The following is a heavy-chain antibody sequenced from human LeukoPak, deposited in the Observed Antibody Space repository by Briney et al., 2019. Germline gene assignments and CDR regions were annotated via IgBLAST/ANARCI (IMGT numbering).Heavy chain of an antibody. CDR2: IDRDGSRI. D-gene: IGHD4-23*01. Sequence: GGSLRLSCAVSGFTFSSYWMHWVRQAPGKGLVWVSRIDRDGSRINYADSVKGRFTISRDNGKNTLFLQMNSLRAEDAAAYYCVRGNDYGGPHYWGQGTLVTVSS. CDR1: GFTFSSYW. V-gene: IGHV3-74*01. J-gene: IGHJ4*02. CDR3: VRGNDYGGPHY.